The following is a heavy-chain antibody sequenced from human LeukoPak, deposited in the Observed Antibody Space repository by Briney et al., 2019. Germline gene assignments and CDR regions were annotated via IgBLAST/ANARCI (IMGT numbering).Heavy chain of an antibody. D-gene: IGHD6-13*01. J-gene: IGHJ4*02. CDR1: GFTFSSYG. V-gene: IGHV3-30*03. CDR2: ISYDGRNK. Sequence: GGSLRLSCAASGFTFSSYGMHWVRQALGKGLEWVAVISYDGRNKYYADSVKGRFTVSRDNSKNTLYLQMNSLRAEDTAVYYCARSMAAADYWGQGTLVTVSS. CDR3: ARSMAAADY.